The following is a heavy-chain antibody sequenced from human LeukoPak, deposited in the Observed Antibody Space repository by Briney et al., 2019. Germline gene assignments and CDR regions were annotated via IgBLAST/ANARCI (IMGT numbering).Heavy chain of an antibody. D-gene: IGHD3-10*01. CDR1: GFTFSSYE. CDR3: ARDQDLYYYGSGNFDY. V-gene: IGHV3-48*03. Sequence: PGGSLRLSCAASGFTFSSYEMNWVRQAPGKGLEWVSYISSSGSTIYYADSVKGRFTISRDNSKNTLYLQMNSLRAEDTAVYYCARDQDLYYYGSGNFDYWGQGTLVTVSS. J-gene: IGHJ4*02. CDR2: ISSSGSTI.